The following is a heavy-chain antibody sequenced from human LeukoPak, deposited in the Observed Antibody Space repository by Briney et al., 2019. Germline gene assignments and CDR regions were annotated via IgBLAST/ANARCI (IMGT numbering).Heavy chain of an antibody. CDR1: GFTFSSYA. V-gene: IGHV3-30*01. CDR3: AREGLYDFWSGYPLDY. Sequence: PGGSLRLSCAASGFTFSSYAMHWVRQAPGKGLEWVAVVSYDGSNKYYADSVKGRFTISRDNSKNTLYLQMNSLRAEDTAVYYCAREGLYDFWSGYPLDYWGQGTLVTVSS. D-gene: IGHD3-3*01. J-gene: IGHJ4*02. CDR2: VSYDGSNK.